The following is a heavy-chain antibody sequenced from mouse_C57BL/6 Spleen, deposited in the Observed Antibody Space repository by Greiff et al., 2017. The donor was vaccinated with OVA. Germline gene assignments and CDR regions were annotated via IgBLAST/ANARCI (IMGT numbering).Heavy chain of an antibody. CDR1: GFTFSNYW. V-gene: IGHV6-3*01. J-gene: IGHJ2*01. CDR3: TGGGYYEGY. CDR2: IRFKSDNSAS. D-gene: IGHD2-3*01. Sequence: EVQGVESGGGLVQPGGSMKLSCVASGFTFSNYWMNWVRQSPEKGLEWVAHIRFKSDNSASNYAESVKGRFTISRDVSKSSVYLQMNDLRSEDTGMYYCTGGGYYEGYWGQGTTLTVSS.